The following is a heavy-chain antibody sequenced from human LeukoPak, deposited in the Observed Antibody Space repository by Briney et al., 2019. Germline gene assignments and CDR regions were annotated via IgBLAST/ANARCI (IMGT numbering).Heavy chain of an antibody. CDR1: GFTFSGSA. V-gene: IGHV3-73*01. Sequence: GGSLRLSCAASGFTFSGSAMHWVRQASGKGLEWVGRIRSKTNSYATAYAASVKGRFTISRDDSKNTAYLQMNSLKTEDTAVYYCAKGSRIRLDYWGQGTLVTVSS. J-gene: IGHJ4*02. CDR2: IRSKTNSYAT. D-gene: IGHD5-18*01. CDR3: AKGSRIRLDY.